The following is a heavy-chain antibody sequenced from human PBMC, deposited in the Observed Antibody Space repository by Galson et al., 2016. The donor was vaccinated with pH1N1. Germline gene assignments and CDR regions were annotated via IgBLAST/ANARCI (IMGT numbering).Heavy chain of an antibody. CDR1: GFSLSTSGMC. D-gene: IGHD4-17*01. CDR2: IDWDDDK. V-gene: IGHV2-70*01. J-gene: IGHJ4*02. Sequence: PALVKPTQTLTLTCTFSGFSLSTSGMCVSWIRQPPGKALEWLALIDWDDDKYYSTSLKTRLTISKDTSKTQVVLTMTNMDPVDTATYYCARILYGDYAGYFDYWGQGTLVTVSS. CDR3: ARILYGDYAGYFDY.